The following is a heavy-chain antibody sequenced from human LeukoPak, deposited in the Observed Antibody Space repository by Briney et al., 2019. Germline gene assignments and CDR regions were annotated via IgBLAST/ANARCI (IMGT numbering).Heavy chain of an antibody. V-gene: IGHV1-2*02. D-gene: IGHD2-2*01. CDR1: GYTFTGYY. Sequence: ASVKVSCKASGYTFTGYYMYWVRQAPGQGLEWMGWINPNSGGTNYAQKFQGRVTMTRDTSISTAYMELSRLRSDDTAVYYCATALGYCSSTSCPNYYYYYMEVWGKGTTVTVSS. CDR2: INPNSGGT. J-gene: IGHJ6*03. CDR3: ATALGYCSSTSCPNYYYYYMEV.